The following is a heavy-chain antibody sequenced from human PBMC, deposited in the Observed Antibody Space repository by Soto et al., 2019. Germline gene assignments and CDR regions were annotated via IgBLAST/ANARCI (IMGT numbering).Heavy chain of an antibody. CDR1: GFTFSSYA. CDR2: ISGSGGST. Sequence: EVQLLESGGGLVQPGGSLRLSCAASGFTFSSYAMSWVRQAPGKGLEWVSAISGSGGSTYYADSVKGRFTISRDNSKNTLYLQMNSLRDEDTAVYYCAKSGYCSGGSCYPDGFDLWGQGTMVTVSS. CDR3: AKSGYCSGGSCYPDGFDL. D-gene: IGHD2-15*01. V-gene: IGHV3-23*01. J-gene: IGHJ3*01.